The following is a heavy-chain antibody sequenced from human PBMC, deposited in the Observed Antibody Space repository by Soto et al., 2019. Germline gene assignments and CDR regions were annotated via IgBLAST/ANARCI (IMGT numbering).Heavy chain of an antibody. CDR1: GYTLTSHG. J-gene: IGHJ4*02. CDR2: ISTYNGNT. CDR3: ARGYYDSSGPFDY. D-gene: IGHD3-22*01. V-gene: IGHV1-18*01. Sequence: ASVKVSFKASGYTLTSHGISWVRQAPGQGLEWMGWISTYNGNTKYAQKFQDRVTMTADTSTNTAHMELRSLRSDDTAMYYCARGYYDSSGPFDYWGQGTLVTVSS.